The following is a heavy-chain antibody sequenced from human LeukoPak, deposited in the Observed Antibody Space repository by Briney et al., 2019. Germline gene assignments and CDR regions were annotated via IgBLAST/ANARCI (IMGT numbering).Heavy chain of an antibody. CDR3: ARGRVRVSPGTGYFDS. Sequence: SETLSLTCGLSGGSLSGYNWNWIRQTPPKGLEWIGEINHGGTTHYNPSLESRVIISIDTFKSQFSLILNSVTAADTAVFYCARGRVRVSPGTGYFDSWSQGAQVIVSS. J-gene: IGHJ4*02. CDR1: GGSLSGYN. V-gene: IGHV4-34*01. CDR2: INHGGTT. D-gene: IGHD2-15*01.